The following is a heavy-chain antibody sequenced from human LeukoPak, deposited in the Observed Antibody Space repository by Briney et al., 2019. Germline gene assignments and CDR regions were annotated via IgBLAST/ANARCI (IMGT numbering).Heavy chain of an antibody. Sequence: SVKVSCKASGYTFTSYGISWVRQAPGQGLEWMGGIIPIFGTANYAQKFQGRVTTTADESTSTAYMELSSLRSEDTAVYYCARDDIVVVPAAYYYYYGMDVWGQGTTVTVSS. CDR3: ARDDIVVVPAAYYYYYGMDV. CDR2: IIPIFGTA. D-gene: IGHD2-2*01. J-gene: IGHJ6*02. V-gene: IGHV1-69*13. CDR1: GYTFTSYG.